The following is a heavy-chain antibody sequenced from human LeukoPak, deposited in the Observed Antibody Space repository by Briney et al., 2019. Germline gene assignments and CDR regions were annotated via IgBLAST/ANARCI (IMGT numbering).Heavy chain of an antibody. D-gene: IGHD5-24*01. V-gene: IGHV1-2*02. J-gene: IGHJ4*02. Sequence: ASVKVSCKASGYTFTGYYMHWERQAPGQGLEWMGWINPNSGGTNYAQKFQGRVTMTRDTSISTAYMELSRLRSDDTAVYYCARDGYKRFLSYYFDYWGQGTLVTVSS. CDR3: ARDGYKRFLSYYFDY. CDR1: GYTFTGYY. CDR2: INPNSGGT.